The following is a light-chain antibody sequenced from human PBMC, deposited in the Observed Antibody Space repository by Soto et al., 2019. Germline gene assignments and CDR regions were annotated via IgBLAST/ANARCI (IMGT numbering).Light chain of an antibody. Sequence: QSALTQPGSVSGSPGQSITISCTGTSSDIGGYNYVSWYQHHPGKAPKLMIFDVSNRPSGVSNRFSGSKSGNTASLTISGLQPEEEADYYCSSYTTSNTRQIVFGTGTKVTVL. CDR1: SSDIGGYNY. V-gene: IGLV2-14*03. CDR3: SSYTTSNTRQIV. J-gene: IGLJ1*01. CDR2: DVS.